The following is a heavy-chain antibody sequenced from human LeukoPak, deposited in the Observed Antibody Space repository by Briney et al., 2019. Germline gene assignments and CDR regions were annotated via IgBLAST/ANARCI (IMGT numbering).Heavy chain of an antibody. V-gene: IGHV4-34*01. CDR2: INHSGST. CDR3: ARGGYQLLLRPYYYGMDV. Sequence: SETPSLTCAVYGGSFSGYYWSWIRQPPGKGLEWIGEINHSGSTNYNPSLKSRVTISVDTSKNQFSLKLSSVTAADTAVYYCARGGYQLLLRPYYYGMDVWGNGTTVTVSS. J-gene: IGHJ6*04. CDR1: GGSFSGYY. D-gene: IGHD2-2*01.